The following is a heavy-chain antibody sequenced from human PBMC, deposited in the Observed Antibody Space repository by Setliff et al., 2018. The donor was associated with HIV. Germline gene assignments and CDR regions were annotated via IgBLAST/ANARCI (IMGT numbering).Heavy chain of an antibody. CDR1: GGSINNYF. CDR3: ARDGYNYKKGTAYMDV. J-gene: IGHJ6*03. D-gene: IGHD5-12*01. V-gene: IGHV4-59*01. CDR2: LYYTGRA. Sequence: SETLSLTCTVSGGSINNYFWSWIRQPPGKGLEWLGCLYYTGRANYNPSLKSRLTVSVDTSKNQFSLKLSSVTAADTAVYYCARDGYNYKKGTAYMDVWGNGTTVTVSS.